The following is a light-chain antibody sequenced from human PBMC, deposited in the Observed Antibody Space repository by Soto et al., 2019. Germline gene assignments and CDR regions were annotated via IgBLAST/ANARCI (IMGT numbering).Light chain of an antibody. V-gene: IGLV2-11*01. CDR3: SSYATFSTLGV. CDR2: DVS. CDR1: SSDVGGYNY. Sequence: QSALTQPRSVSGSPGQSVTISCTGTSSDVGGYNYVSWYQQHPGKAPKLMIYDVSKRPSGVPDRFSGSKSGNTASLTISGLQAEDEADYYCSSYATFSTLGVFGTGTKLTVL. J-gene: IGLJ1*01.